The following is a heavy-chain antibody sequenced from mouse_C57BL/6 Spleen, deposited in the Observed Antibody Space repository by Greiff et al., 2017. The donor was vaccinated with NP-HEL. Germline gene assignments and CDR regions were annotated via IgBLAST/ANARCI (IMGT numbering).Heavy chain of an antibody. CDR1: GFTFTDYY. Sequence: EVKLVESGGGLVQPGGSLSLSCAASGFTFTDYYMSWVRQPPGKALEWLGFIRNKANGYTTEYSASVKGRFTISRDNSQSILYLQVNALRAEDSATYYCARSLPHSNGYYYAMDYWGQGTSVTVSS. CDR3: ARSLPHSNGYYYAMDY. V-gene: IGHV7-3*01. J-gene: IGHJ4*01. D-gene: IGHD2-5*01. CDR2: IRNKANGYTT.